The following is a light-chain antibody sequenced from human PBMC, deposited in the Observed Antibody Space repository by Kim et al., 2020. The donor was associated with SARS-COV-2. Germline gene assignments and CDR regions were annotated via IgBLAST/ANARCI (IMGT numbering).Light chain of an antibody. CDR2: GAS. J-gene: IGKJ1*01. V-gene: IGKV3-20*01. CDR1: QSVSSSY. CDR3: QQYCSSPPWT. Sequence: EIVLTQSPGTLSLSPGERATLSCRASQSVSSSYLAWYQQKPGQAPRLLIYGASSRATGIPARFSGSGSGTDFTLTISRLKPEDFAVYCCQQYCSSPPWTFGEGTKLVIK.